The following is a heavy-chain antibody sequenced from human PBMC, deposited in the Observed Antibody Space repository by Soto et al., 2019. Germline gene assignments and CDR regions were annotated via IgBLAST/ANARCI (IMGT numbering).Heavy chain of an antibody. CDR1: GFTFSSYA. J-gene: IGHJ4*02. Sequence: GGSLRLSCAASGFTFSSYAMSWVRQAPGKGLEWVSSISGSGGSPSYADSVQGRFFISRDNPKQTLYLQMNSLRAEDTAVYYCAKARCSTTNCYVPDYWGQGILVTVSS. CDR2: ISGSGGSP. CDR3: AKARCSTTNCYVPDY. V-gene: IGHV3-23*01. D-gene: IGHD2-8*01.